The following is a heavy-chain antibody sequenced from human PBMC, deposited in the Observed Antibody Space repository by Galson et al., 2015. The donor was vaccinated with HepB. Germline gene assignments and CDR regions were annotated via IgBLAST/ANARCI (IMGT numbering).Heavy chain of an antibody. J-gene: IGHJ4*02. CDR2: IYPGDSDT. Sequence: QSGAEVNKPGESLKISCKGSGYTFTSYWIGWVRQMPGKGLEWMGIIYPGDSDTIYSPSFQSQVTIAPDKSISTAYLAWSRLKASDTAMYYCAREGQLAREFDYWGQGILVTVSS. CDR1: GYTFTSYW. D-gene: IGHD6-6*01. CDR3: AREGQLAREFDY. V-gene: IGHV5-51*01.